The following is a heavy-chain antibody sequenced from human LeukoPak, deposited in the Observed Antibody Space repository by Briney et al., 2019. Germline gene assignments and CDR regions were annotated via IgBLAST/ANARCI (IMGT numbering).Heavy chain of an antibody. CDR2: FDPEDGET. CDR3: ATTYQVKYNWFDP. V-gene: IGHV1-24*01. D-gene: IGHD2-2*01. Sequence: ASVKVSCKVSGYTLTELSMHWVRQAPGKGLEWMGGFDPEDGETIYAQKFQGRVTMTEDTPTDTAYMELSSLRSEDTAVYYCATTYQVKYNWFDPWGQGTLVTVSS. J-gene: IGHJ5*02. CDR1: GYTLTELS.